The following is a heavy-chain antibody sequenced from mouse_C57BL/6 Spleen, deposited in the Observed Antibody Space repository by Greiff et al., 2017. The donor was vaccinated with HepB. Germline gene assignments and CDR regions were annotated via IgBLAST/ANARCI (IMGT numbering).Heavy chain of an antibody. CDR3: AIYYGNLPFDY. Sequence: VQLQQSGPELVKPGASVKISCKASGYTFTDYYMNWVKQSHGKSLEWIGDINPNNGGTSYNQKFKGKATLTVDKSSSTAYMELRSLTSEDSAVYYCAIYYGNLPFDYWGQGTTLTVSS. CDR1: GYTFTDYY. V-gene: IGHV1-26*01. CDR2: INPNNGGT. D-gene: IGHD2-1*01. J-gene: IGHJ2*01.